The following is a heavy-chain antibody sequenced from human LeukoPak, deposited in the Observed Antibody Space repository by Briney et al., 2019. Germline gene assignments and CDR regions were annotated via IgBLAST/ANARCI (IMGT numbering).Heavy chain of an antibody. CDR3: ARGYYDILTGYYTAYYYMDV. CDR2: MNPNSGNT. Sequence: GASVKVSCKASGYTFTSYDINWVRQATGQGLEWMGWMNPNSGNTGYAQKFQGRVTMTRNTSISTAYMELSSLRSEDTAVYYCARGYYDILTGYYTAYYYMDVWGKGTTVTVSS. J-gene: IGHJ6*03. CDR1: GYTFTSYD. V-gene: IGHV1-8*01. D-gene: IGHD3-9*01.